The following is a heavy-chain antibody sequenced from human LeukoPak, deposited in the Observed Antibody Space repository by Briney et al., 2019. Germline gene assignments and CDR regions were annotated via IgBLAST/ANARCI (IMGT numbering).Heavy chain of an antibody. V-gene: IGHV1-46*01. CDR2: INPSGGST. CDR1: GYTFTSYG. D-gene: IGHD5-12*01. CDR3: ARDYSGLLDY. J-gene: IGHJ4*02. Sequence: ASVKVSCKASGYTFTSYGISWVRQAPGQGLEWMGIINPSGGSTSYAQKFQGRVTMTRDTSTSTVYMELSSLRSEDTAAYYCARDYSGLLDYWGQGTLVTVSS.